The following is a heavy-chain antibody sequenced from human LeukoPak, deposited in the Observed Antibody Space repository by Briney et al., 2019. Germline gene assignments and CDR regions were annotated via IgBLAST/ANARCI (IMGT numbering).Heavy chain of an antibody. Sequence: PGMSLRLSCAASGFNFSNYAMHWVRQAPGKGLEWVAVISYDGSNKYYADSVKGRFTISRDNSMNTLYLQMNSLRAEDTAVYYCARVKGSWFIWGYFDYWGQGTLVTVSS. CDR1: GFNFSNYA. J-gene: IGHJ4*02. CDR2: ISYDGSNK. CDR3: ARVKGSWFIWGYFDY. V-gene: IGHV3-30-3*01. D-gene: IGHD6-13*01.